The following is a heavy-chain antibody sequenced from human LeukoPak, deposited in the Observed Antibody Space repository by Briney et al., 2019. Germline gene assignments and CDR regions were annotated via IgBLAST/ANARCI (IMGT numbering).Heavy chain of an antibody. D-gene: IGHD3/OR15-3a*01. CDR3: AKGDSYNWFDP. CDR1: GFTVSSNY. CDR2: IYSGGST. J-gene: IGHJ5*02. Sequence: QTGGSLRLSCAASGFTVSSNYMSWVRQAPGKGLEWVSVIYSGGSTYYADSVKGRFTISRDNSKNTLYLQMNSLRAEDTAVYYRAKGDSYNWFDPWGQGTLVTVSS. V-gene: IGHV3-53*05.